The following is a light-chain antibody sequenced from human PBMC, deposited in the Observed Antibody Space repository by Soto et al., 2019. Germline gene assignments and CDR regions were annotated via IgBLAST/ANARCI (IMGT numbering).Light chain of an antibody. CDR2: EXX. CDR1: SSDVGGYNY. CDR3: SSYAGSSNV. V-gene: IGLV2-8*01. J-gene: IGLJ1*01. Sequence: QSALTQPPSASGSPGQSVTISCTGTSSDVGGYNYVSWYQQHPGKAPKLMIYEXXKXPSGVPDRFSGSKSGNTASLTVSGLQAEDEADYYCSSYAGSSNVFGTGTKVTVL.